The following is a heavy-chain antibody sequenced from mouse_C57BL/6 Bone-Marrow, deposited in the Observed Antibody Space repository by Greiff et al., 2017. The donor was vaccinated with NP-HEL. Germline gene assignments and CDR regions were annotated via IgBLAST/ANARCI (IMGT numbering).Heavy chain of an antibody. D-gene: IGHD1-1*01. V-gene: IGHV1-85*01. CDR3: AREDYYGSRFDY. CDR1: GYTFTSYE. J-gene: IGHJ2*01. Sequence: QVQLQQSGPELVKPGASVKLSCKASGYTFTSYEINWVKQRPGQGLEWIGWIYPRGGSTKYNEKFKGKATLTVDTSSSTVYMELHSLTSEDSAVYFCAREDYYGSRFDYCGQGTTPTVSS. CDR2: IYPRGGST.